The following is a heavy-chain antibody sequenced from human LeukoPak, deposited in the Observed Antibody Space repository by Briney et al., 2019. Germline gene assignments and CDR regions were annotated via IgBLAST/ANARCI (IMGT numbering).Heavy chain of an antibody. J-gene: IGHJ4*02. Sequence: ASAKVSCKASGYTFTSYGISWVRQAPGQGLEWMGWISAYNGNTNYAQKLQGRVTMTTDTSTSTAYMELRSLRSDDTAVYYCARQTLNDFWSGYYEDYWGQGTLVTVSS. CDR3: ARQTLNDFWSGYYEDY. V-gene: IGHV1-18*01. CDR2: ISAYNGNT. CDR1: GYTFTSYG. D-gene: IGHD3-3*01.